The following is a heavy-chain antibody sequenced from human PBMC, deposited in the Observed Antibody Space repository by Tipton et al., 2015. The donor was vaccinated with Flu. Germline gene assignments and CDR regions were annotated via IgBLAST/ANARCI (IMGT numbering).Heavy chain of an antibody. CDR1: GEALGSSFY. J-gene: IGHJ5*01. V-gene: IGHV4-38-2*01. Sequence: GEALGSSFYWGWIRQPPGKGLEWIANIHHSGTTYFNPSLRSRVSIIRDKSKNQFSLKLSFVAAADTAVYYCARRDYSNYVSVPKNWFDSWGQGILVTVSS. CDR3: ARRDYSNYVSVPKNWFDS. CDR2: IHHSGTT. D-gene: IGHD4-11*01.